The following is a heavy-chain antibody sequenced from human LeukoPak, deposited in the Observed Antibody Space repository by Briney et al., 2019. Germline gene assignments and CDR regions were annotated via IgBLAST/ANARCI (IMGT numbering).Heavy chain of an antibody. V-gene: IGHV4-59*01. J-gene: IGHJ4*02. D-gene: IGHD2-2*01. CDR3: ARVVPDGYSDY. CDR2: IHYSGST. Sequence: SETLSLTCTVSGGSISSFYWSWIRQPPGKGLEWIGYIHYSGSTNYNPSLKSRVTISVDTSKNQFSLKLSSVTAADAAVYFCARVVPDGYSDYWGQGTLVTVSS. CDR1: GGSISSFY.